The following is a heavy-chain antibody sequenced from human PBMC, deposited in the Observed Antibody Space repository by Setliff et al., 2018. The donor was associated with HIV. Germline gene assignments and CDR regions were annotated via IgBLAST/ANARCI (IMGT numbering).Heavy chain of an antibody. D-gene: IGHD3-10*01. J-gene: IGHJ4*02. V-gene: IGHV4-39*01. CDR1: DGSVRSSSYY. Sequence: LSLTCTVSDGSVRSSSYYWGWICQPPGKGLEWIGSIYYSGSAYYNPSLKSRVTISVDTSKNQFSLKLNSVTAADTAVFYCARHRVITGSFDYWGQGTLVTVSS. CDR2: IYYSGSA. CDR3: ARHRVITGSFDY.